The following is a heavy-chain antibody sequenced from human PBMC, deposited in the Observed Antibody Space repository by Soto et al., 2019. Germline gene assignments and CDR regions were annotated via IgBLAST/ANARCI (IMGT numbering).Heavy chain of an antibody. Sequence: QVQLVQSGAEMKKPGSSVKVSCQSSGGTFNTYAMNWVRQAPGQGGEWMGDISPMFGAANYAPKFQGRVTIAADESTGTSYMQLSSLTSEDTALYFCAREVQVHTPAFVYWGQGTLVTVSS. V-gene: IGHV1-69*19. CDR2: ISPMFGAA. J-gene: IGHJ4*02. D-gene: IGHD3-10*01. CDR1: GGTFNTYA. CDR3: AREVQVHTPAFVY.